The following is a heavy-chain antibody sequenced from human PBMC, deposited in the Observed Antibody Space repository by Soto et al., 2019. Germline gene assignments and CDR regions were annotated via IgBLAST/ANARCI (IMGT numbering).Heavy chain of an antibody. CDR1: GYSFTRYG. Sequence: QVQLVQSGAEVKNPGASVKVSCKASGYSFTRYGIGWARQAPGQGLEWMGWINAYNGNTNYAQNLQGRLTLTTDTSTTTADMELRSLRSNDTAIYYCAMVDVYVTPSPQDVWGQGTTLTVSS. D-gene: IGHD3-16*01. V-gene: IGHV1-18*01. J-gene: IGHJ6*02. CDR2: INAYNGNT. CDR3: AMVDVYVTPSPQDV.